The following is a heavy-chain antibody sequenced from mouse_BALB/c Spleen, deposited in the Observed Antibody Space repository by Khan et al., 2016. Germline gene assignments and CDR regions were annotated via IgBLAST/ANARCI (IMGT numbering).Heavy chain of an antibody. V-gene: IGHV1S137*01. CDR2: ISTYYGNT. CDR1: GYPFTDYA. D-gene: IGHD2-1*01. J-gene: IGHJ4*01. Sequence: QVQLQQSGPELVRPGVSVKISCKGSGYPFTDYAMHWVKQSHAKSLEWIGVISTYYGNTNYNQKFKGKATMTVDKSSSTAYMELARLTSEYSAIYYSARWNGNSAMDYWGQGTSFTGAS. CDR3: ARWNGNSAMDY.